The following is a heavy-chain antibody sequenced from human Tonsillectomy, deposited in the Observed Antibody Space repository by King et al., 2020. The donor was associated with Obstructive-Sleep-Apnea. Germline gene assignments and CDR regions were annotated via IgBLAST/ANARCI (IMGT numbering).Heavy chain of an antibody. CDR1: GYSFTSYW. CDR2: IYPGDSCT. Sequence: VQLVQSGAEVKKPGESLKISCKGFGYSFTSYWIGWGRQMPGKSLEWMGIIYPGDSCTRYSPSFQSQCSISADKSLSTAYLRWSSLKASDTAMYYCARKSSSWYGDAFDIWGQGTMVTVSS. D-gene: IGHD6-13*01. J-gene: IGHJ3*02. V-gene: IGHV5-51*01. CDR3: ARKSSSWYGDAFDI.